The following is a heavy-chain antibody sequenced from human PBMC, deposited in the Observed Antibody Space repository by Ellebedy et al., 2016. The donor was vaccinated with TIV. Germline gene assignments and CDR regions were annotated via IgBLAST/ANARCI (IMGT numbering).Heavy chain of an antibody. J-gene: IGHJ6*02. D-gene: IGHD5-12*01. CDR1: GYDFSSYW. V-gene: IGHV5-51*01. Sequence: GESLKISCQGFGYDFSSYWIGWVRQMPGKGLECMGIIFPCDSDTKSCQSFRGQVTITVDSSITTAYLQWSSLQASDTATYYCARHRGGYSGYVGMDVWGQGTTVTVSS. CDR3: ARHRGGYSGYVGMDV. CDR2: IFPCDSDT.